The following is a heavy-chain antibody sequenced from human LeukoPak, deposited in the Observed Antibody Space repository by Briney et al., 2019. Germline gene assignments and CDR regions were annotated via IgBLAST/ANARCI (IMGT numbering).Heavy chain of an antibody. V-gene: IGHV3-43D*04. D-gene: IGHD2-21*02. J-gene: IGHJ4*02. CDR1: GFTFDDYA. Sequence: GGSLRLSCAASGFTFDDYAMHWVRQAPGKGLEWVSLISWDGGSTYYADSVKGRLTISRDNSKNSLYLQMNSLRAEDTALYYCAKAAYCDGDCYPEEYYFDYWGQGTLVTVSS. CDR3: AKAAYCDGDCYPEEYYFDY. CDR2: ISWDGGST.